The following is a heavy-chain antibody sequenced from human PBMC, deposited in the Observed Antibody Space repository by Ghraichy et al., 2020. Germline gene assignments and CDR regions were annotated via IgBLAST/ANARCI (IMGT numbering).Heavy chain of an antibody. Sequence: SETLSLTCTVSGGSVSSSTYYWGWVRRSPGKRLEWIGSIYYIGNTYYNPSLKSRVTISVDTSSNQFSLKLSSVTAADPALYYCTRGRRRGYYQYELDVWGQGTTVTVSS. V-gene: IGHV4-39*01. CDR3: TRGRRRGYYQYELDV. CDR2: IYYIGNT. J-gene: IGHJ6*02. D-gene: IGHD3-10*01. CDR1: GGSVSSSTYY.